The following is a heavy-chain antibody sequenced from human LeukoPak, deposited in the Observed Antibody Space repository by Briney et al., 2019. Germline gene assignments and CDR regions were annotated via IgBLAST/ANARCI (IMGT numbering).Heavy chain of an antibody. D-gene: IGHD2-2*01. V-gene: IGHV3-7*01. CDR3: ARVGPLVVPAGGFYY. J-gene: IGHJ4*02. CDR2: RKQDGSEK. CDR1: GFTFSSNW. Sequence: GGSLRLPCAASGFTFSSNWMRWVRHAPGKGLEWVAIRKQDGSEKDYVDSVKGRFTISRDNAKTSLYLQMESLRAEDTAVYYCARVGPLVVPAGGFYYCGQGALVAAAS.